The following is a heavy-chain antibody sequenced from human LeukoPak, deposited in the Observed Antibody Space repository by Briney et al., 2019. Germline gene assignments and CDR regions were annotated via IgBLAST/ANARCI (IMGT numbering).Heavy chain of an antibody. J-gene: IGHJ3*02. CDR1: GFTFSSYA. V-gene: IGHV3-30-3*01. CDR2: ISYDGSNK. Sequence: GGSLRLSCAASGFTFSSYAMHWVRQAPGKGLEWVAVISYDGSNKYYADSVKSRFTISRDNSKNTLYLQMNSLRAEDTAVYYCARPRGSYSLHDAFDIWGQGTMVTVSS. CDR3: ARPRGSYSLHDAFDI. D-gene: IGHD1-26*01.